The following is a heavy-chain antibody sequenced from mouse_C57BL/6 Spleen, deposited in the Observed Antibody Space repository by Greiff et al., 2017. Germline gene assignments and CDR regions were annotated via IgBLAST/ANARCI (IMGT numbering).Heavy chain of an antibody. V-gene: IGHV1-39*01. CDR1: GYSFTDYN. D-gene: IGHD4-1*01. CDR3: AKANWDAMDY. J-gene: IGHJ4*01. Sequence: LQESGPGLVKPGASVKISCKASGYSFTDYNMNWVKQSNGKSLEWIGVINPNYGTTSYNQKFKGKATLTVDQSSSTAYMQLNSLTSEDSAVXCCAKANWDAMDYWGQGTSVTVSS. CDR2: INPNYGTT.